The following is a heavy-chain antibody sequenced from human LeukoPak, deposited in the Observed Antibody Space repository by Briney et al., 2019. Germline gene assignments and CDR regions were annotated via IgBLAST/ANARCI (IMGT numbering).Heavy chain of an antibody. CDR2: ISYDGSNK. CDR3: AKGYSSSWWYAFDI. CDR1: GFTFSSYG. J-gene: IGHJ3*02. Sequence: GGSLRLSCAASGFTFSSYGMHWVRQAPGKGLEWVAVISYDGSNKYYADSVKGRFTISRDNSKNTLYLQMNSLSAEDTAVYYCAKGYSSSWWYAFDIWGQGTMVTVSS. D-gene: IGHD6-13*01. V-gene: IGHV3-30*18.